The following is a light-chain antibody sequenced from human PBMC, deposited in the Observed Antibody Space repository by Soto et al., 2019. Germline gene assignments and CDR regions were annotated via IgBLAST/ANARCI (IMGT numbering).Light chain of an antibody. J-gene: IGKJ2*01. CDR2: VAS. CDR1: QSVSSSY. Sequence: EIVLTQSPGTLSLSPGERATLSCRASQSVSSSYLAWYQQKPGQAPRLLIYVASSRATGIPDRFSGSGSGTDFTLTISRLEPEDWAVYYWQQYGSSPMSTFGQGTKLEIK. V-gene: IGKV3-20*01. CDR3: QQYGSSPMST.